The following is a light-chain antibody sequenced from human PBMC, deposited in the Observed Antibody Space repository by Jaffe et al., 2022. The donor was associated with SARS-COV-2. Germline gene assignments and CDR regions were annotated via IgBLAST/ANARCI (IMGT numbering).Light chain of an antibody. V-gene: IGLV1-40*01. CDR2: ADA. J-gene: IGLJ3*02. Sequence: QSVLTQPPSVSGAPGQRVTISCTGSGSNIGALFAVQWYQQLPGAAPKLLIHADANRPSGVPDRFSGSKSGASASLVITGLQAEDEAHYYCQSYDTSLGGVVFGGGTKLTVL. CDR3: QSYDTSLGGVV. CDR1: GSNIGALFA.